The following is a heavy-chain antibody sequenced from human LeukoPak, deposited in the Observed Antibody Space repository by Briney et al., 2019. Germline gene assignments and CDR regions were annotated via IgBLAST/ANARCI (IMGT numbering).Heavy chain of an antibody. CDR3: ARERTTERFDAFDI. V-gene: IGHV1-46*01. D-gene: IGHD4-17*01. CDR1: GYTFTSYY. CDR2: INPSGGST. Sequence: ASVTVSCKASGYTFTSYYMHWVRQAPGQGLEGMGIINPSGGSTSYAQKFQGRVTMTRDTSTSTVYMELSSLRSGDTAVYYCARERTTERFDAFDIWGQGTMVTVSS. J-gene: IGHJ3*02.